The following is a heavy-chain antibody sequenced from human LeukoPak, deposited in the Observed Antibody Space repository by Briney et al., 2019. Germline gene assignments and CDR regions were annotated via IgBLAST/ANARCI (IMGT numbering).Heavy chain of an antibody. CDR3: ARYNWNYGGSSYFDY. J-gene: IGHJ4*02. V-gene: IGHV4-30-4*07. D-gene: IGHD1-7*01. CDR1: GGSISSGGYS. Sequence: PSETLSLTCAVSGGSISSGGYSWSWIRQPPGKGLEWIGYIYYSGSTYYNPSLKSRVTISVDTSKNQFSLKLSSVTAADTAVYYCARYNWNYGGSSYFDYWGQGTLVTVSS. CDR2: IYYSGST.